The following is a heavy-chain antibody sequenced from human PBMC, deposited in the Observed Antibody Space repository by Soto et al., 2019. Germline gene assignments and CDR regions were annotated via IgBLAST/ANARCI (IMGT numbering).Heavy chain of an antibody. CDR1: GYTFTSYY. V-gene: IGHV1-46*01. CDR3: ASGDSSGWYGEYGMDV. D-gene: IGHD6-19*01. CDR2: INPSGGST. Sequence: GASVKVSCKASGYTFTSYYMHWVRQAPGQGLEWMGIINPSGGSTSYAQKFQGRVTMTRDTSTSTVYMELSSLRSEDTAVYYCASGDSSGWYGEYGMDVWGQGTTVTVSS. J-gene: IGHJ6*02.